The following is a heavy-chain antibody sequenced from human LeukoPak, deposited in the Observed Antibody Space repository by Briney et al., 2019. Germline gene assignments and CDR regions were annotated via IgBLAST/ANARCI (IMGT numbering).Heavy chain of an antibody. D-gene: IGHD3-10*01. V-gene: IGHV1-2*02. CDR3: ARGYGSGSFSFDAFDI. CDR1: GYTFTGYY. CDR2: INPNSSGT. Sequence: AAVKVSCKASGYTFTGYYMHWVRQAPGQGLEWMGWINPNSSGTNYAQKFQGRVTMTRDTSISTAYMELSRLRSDDTAVYYCARGYGSGSFSFDAFDIWGQGTMVTVSS. J-gene: IGHJ3*02.